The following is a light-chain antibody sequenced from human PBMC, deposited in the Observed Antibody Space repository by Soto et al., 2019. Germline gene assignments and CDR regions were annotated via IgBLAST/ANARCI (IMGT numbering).Light chain of an antibody. CDR1: QSLLHSNGYNY. V-gene: IGKV2-28*01. J-gene: IGKJ5*01. CDR2: LGS. Sequence: DIVMTQSPLSLPVTPGEPAPISCRSSQSLLHSNGYNYLDWYLQKPGQSPQLLIYLGSNRASGVPDRFSGSGSGTDFTLKISRVEAEDVGVYYCMQALQTPLITFGQGTRLEIK. CDR3: MQALQTPLIT.